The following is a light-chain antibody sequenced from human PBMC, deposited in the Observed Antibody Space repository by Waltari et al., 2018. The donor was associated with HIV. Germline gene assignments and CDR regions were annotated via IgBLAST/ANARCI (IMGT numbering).Light chain of an antibody. CDR2: DAS. J-gene: IGKJ4*02. CDR3: QQYNNWPPLT. V-gene: IGKV3-15*01. Sequence: ILMTQSPATLSVSPGERVALSCRPSQSVGNNLAWYQQKPGQAPRLLIYDASSRATGIPARFSGSGSGTEFTLTISNLQSEDFAVYYCQQYNNWPPLTFGGGTKVEIK. CDR1: QSVGNN.